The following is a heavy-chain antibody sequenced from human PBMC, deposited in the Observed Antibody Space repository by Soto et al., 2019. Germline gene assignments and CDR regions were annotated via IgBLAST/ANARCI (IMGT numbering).Heavy chain of an antibody. Sequence: GGSLRLSCAASGFTFIRYWTNWVRQAPGKGLEWVANIKQDGTEKNYVDSVKGRFTISRDNARKSLYLQMDSLRAEDTAVYFCARGDTPMITGMDSFDIWGQGTMVTVSS. CDR1: GFTFIRYW. CDR2: IKQDGTEK. V-gene: IGHV3-7*01. J-gene: IGHJ3*02. D-gene: IGHD5-18*01. CDR3: ARGDTPMITGMDSFDI.